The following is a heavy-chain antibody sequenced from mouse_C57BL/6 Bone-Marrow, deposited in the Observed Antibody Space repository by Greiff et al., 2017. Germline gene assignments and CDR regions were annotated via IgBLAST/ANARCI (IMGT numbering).Heavy chain of an antibody. Sequence: QVQLKQSGAELVKPGASVKMSCKASGYTFTSYWITWVKQRPGQGLEWIGELYPGSGSTNYNEQFKSKATLTVDTSSSTAYLQLSSLTSEDSAVYYCASTLGFDYWGQGTTLTVSS. CDR3: ASTLGFDY. CDR2: LYPGSGST. V-gene: IGHV1-55*01. CDR1: GYTFTSYW. D-gene: IGHD5-1*01. J-gene: IGHJ2*01.